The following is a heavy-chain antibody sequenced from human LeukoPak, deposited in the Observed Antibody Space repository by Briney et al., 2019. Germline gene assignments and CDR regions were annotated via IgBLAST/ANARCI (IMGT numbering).Heavy chain of an antibody. CDR2: IYQSGST. V-gene: IGHV4-38-2*02. D-gene: IGHD3-22*01. Sequence: SETLSLTCTVSGYSISSGYYWGWIRQPPGKGLEWIGSIYQSGSTYYNPSLKSRVTISVDTSKNQFSLKLSSVTAADTAVYYCARDRPGYYYDSSGLHRWFDPWGQGTLVTVSS. J-gene: IGHJ5*02. CDR3: ARDRPGYYYDSSGLHRWFDP. CDR1: GYSISSGYY.